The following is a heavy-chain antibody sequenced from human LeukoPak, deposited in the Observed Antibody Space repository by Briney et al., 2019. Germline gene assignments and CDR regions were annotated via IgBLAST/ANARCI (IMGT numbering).Heavy chain of an antibody. Sequence: GGSLRLSCAASGFTFSDYDMHWVRQATGKGLEWVSAIGTAGDTYYTGSVKGRFTISRENAKNSLYLQMNSLRAGDTAVYYCARVAKERVGGVYCFDYWGQGTLVTVSS. CDR3: ARVAKERVGGVYCFDY. CDR2: IGTAGDT. D-gene: IGHD1-1*01. V-gene: IGHV3-13*01. CDR1: GFTFSDYD. J-gene: IGHJ4*02.